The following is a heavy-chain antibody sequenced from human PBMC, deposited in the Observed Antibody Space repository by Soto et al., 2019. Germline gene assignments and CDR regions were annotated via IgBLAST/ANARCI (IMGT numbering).Heavy chain of an antibody. CDR1: GIMSSGYG. D-gene: IGHD6-25*01. Sequence: QEQVVQSGPAMKEPGSSVAVSCRASGIMSSGYGFSWVRQAPGQGLEWVGMINPILDSTHFAQNLQGRVSLSVDKSTDTAYLEVTSLRLEDTAIYFCATMKRARLDSWGRGTVVTVSS. V-gene: IGHV1-69*09. CDR2: INPILDST. CDR3: ATMKRARLDS. J-gene: IGHJ4*02.